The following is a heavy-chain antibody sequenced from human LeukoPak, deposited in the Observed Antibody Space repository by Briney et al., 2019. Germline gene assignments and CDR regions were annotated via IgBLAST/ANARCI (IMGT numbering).Heavy chain of an antibody. J-gene: IGHJ1*01. V-gene: IGHV1-3*01. Sequence: ASVKVSCKASGYTFTSYAMHWVRQAPGQRLEWMGWINAGNGNTKYSQKFQGRVTITRDTSASTAYMELSSLRSEDTAVYYCACTRDYGGNSGVRYFQHWGQGTLVTVSS. D-gene: IGHD4-23*01. CDR1: GYTFTSYA. CDR3: ACTRDYGGNSGVRYFQH. CDR2: INAGNGNT.